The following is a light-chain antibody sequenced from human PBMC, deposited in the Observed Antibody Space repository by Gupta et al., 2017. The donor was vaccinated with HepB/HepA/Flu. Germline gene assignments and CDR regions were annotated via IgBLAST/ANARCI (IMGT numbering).Light chain of an antibody. J-gene: IGLJ3*02. CDR1: SSDIGASSY. CDR2: DVP. Sequence: SALTQPASVSGSPGQSLTISCTGTSSDIGASSYVSWYQQHPGKAPKLIIYDVPNRPAGVADRFSAFKSGNTASLTISEPTEGDAADYFCCAYTSPTTRVFGGGTKLTVL. CDR3: CAYTSPTTRV. V-gene: IGLV2-14*03.